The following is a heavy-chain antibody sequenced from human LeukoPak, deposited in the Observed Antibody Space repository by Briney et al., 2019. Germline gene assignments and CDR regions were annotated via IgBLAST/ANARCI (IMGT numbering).Heavy chain of an antibody. V-gene: IGHV3-48*03. CDR2: ISSSGSTI. D-gene: IGHD3-22*01. CDR1: GFTFSSYE. CDR3: ARGPRYDSSGYCRY. J-gene: IGHJ4*02. Sequence: GGSLRLSCAASGFTFSSYEMNWVRQAPGKGLEWVSYISSSGSTIYYADSVKGRFTISRDNAKNSLYLQMNSLRAEDTAVYYCARGPRYDSSGYCRYWGQGTLVTVSS.